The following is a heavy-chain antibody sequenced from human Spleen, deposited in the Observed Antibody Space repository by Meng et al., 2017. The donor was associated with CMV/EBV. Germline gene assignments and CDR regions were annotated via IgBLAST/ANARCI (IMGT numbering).Heavy chain of an antibody. V-gene: IGHV1-8*03. J-gene: IGHJ4*02. D-gene: IGHD2-2*01. Sequence: ASVKVSCKASGYTFTSYDINWVRQATGQGLEWMGWMNPNSGNTGYAQKFQGRVTITRNTSISTAYMELSSLISEDTAVYYCAREVPPATRLDYWGQGTLVTVSS. CDR3: AREVPPATRLDY. CDR2: MNPNSGNT. CDR1: GYTFTSYD.